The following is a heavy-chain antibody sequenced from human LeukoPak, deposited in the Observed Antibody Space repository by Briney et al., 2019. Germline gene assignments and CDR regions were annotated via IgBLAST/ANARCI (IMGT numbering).Heavy chain of an antibody. CDR1: GFTFSSFP. J-gene: IGHJ5*02. Sequence: GGSLRLSCAASGFTFSSFPMNWVRQAPGKGLEWVSAITGSGGATYYAASVKGRFTISRDNSKNRLYLQMDFLRAEDTAVYYCAKITSEGSWGREPWSPSP. D-gene: IGHD3-10*01. CDR3: AKITSEGS. V-gene: IGHV3-23*01. CDR2: ITGSGGAT.